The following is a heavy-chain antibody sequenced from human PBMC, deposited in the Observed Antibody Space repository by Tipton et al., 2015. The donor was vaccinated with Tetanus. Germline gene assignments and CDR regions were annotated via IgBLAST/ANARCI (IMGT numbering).Heavy chain of an antibody. D-gene: IGHD3-10*01. CDR1: GYTFSNYG. CDR3: GRASWYHYGSGSYYSGEDY. V-gene: IGHV1-18*01. CDR2: ISAHNGDT. J-gene: IGHJ4*02. Sequence: QLVQSGAEVRKPGASVKASYKTSGYTFSNYGVSWVRQAPGRGLEWMGWISAHNGDTNTAQNLQGRVTMTTDTSTSTASMEVRSLTYDDTAVYYCGRASWYHYGSGSYYSGEDYWGQGTLVTVSS.